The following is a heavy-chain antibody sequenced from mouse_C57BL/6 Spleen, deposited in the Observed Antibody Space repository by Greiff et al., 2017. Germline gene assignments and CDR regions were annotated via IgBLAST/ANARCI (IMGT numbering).Heavy chain of an antibody. D-gene: IGHD2-3*01. Sequence: LKQSGAELARPGASVKLSCKASGYTFTSYGISWVKQRTGQGLEWIGEIYPRSGNTYYNEKFKGKATLTADKSSSTAYMELRSLTSEDSAVYFCARDRDGYYVRAMDYWGQGTSVTVSS. J-gene: IGHJ4*01. CDR2: IYPRSGNT. CDR1: GYTFTSYG. CDR3: ARDRDGYYVRAMDY. V-gene: IGHV1-81*01.